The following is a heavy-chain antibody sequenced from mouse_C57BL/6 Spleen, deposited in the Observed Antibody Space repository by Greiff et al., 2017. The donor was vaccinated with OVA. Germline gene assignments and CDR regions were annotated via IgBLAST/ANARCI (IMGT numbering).Heavy chain of an antibody. CDR1: GFNIKDYY. CDR2: IDPEDGDT. CDR3: TTWAGDYCGGGFAY. J-gene: IGHJ3*01. V-gene: IGHV14-1*01. Sequence: VQLQQSGAELVRPGASVKLSCTASGFNIKDYYMHWVKQRPEQGLEWIGRIDPEDGDTEYAPKFQGKATMTADTSSNTAYLQLSSLTSEDTAVYYCTTWAGDYCGGGFAYWGQGTLVTVSA. D-gene: IGHD1-1*01.